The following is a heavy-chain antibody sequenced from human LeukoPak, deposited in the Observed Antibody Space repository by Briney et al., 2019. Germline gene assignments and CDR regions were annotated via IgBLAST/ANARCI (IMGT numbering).Heavy chain of an antibody. Sequence: SETLSLTCTVSGGSISSGGYYWSWIRQHPGKGLEWIGYIYYSGSTYYNPSLKSRVTISVDTPKNQFSLKLSSVTAADTAVYYCARSLADGDSYYFDYWGQGTLVTVSS. CDR2: IYYSGST. CDR3: ARSLADGDSYYFDY. V-gene: IGHV4-31*03. J-gene: IGHJ4*02. CDR1: GGSISSGGYY. D-gene: IGHD4-17*01.